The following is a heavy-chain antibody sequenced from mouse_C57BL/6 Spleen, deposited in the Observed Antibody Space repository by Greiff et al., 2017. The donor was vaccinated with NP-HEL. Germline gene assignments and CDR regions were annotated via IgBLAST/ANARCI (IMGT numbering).Heavy chain of an antibody. CDR2: IYPGDGDT. CDR3: ARWSYYDYGYAMDD. Sequence: VQLQQSGPELVKPGASVKISCKASGYAFSSSWMNWVKQRPGKGLEWIGRIYPGDGDTNYNGKFKGKATLTADKSSSTAYMQLSSLTSEDSAVYCCARWSYYDYGYAMDDWGQGTSVTVSS. V-gene: IGHV1-82*01. D-gene: IGHD2-4*01. CDR1: GYAFSSSW. J-gene: IGHJ4*01.